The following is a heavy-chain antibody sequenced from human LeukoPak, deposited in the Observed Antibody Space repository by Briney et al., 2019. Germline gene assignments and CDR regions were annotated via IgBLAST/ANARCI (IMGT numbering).Heavy chain of an antibody. CDR1: GFTFSGYA. V-gene: IGHV3-23*01. CDR2: ISGRGGRT. J-gene: IGHJ4*02. D-gene: IGHD3-10*01. Sequence: GGALRLSCAASGFTFSGYAMSWVRQAPGKGVEWVSGISGRGGRTYYADSVKGRLTISRYNSKNTLYLQMNSLRAEDTAVYYCAKGRYYGSGKWGYFEYWGQGTLVTVSS. CDR3: AKGRYYGSGKWGYFEY.